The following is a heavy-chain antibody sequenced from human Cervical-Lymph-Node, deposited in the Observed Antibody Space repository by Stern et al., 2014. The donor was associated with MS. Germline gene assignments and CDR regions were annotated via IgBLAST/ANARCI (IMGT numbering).Heavy chain of an antibody. D-gene: IGHD1-1*01. Sequence: VQLVESGAEIRKPWASVKISCEASGYTFTTYYMHWVRQAPGQGLELVAVFIPSVGKTTYAQRFQGRVTVTGDTSTSTGYMELTGLRSEDTAVYYCARVLSLATSDSWGQGTLVIVSS. CDR2: FIPSVGKT. CDR1: GYTFTTYY. J-gene: IGHJ4*02. V-gene: IGHV1-46*01. CDR3: ARVLSLATSDS.